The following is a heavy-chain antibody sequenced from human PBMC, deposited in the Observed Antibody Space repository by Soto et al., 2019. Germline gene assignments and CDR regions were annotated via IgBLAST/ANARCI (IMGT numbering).Heavy chain of an antibody. CDR2: IYPSVGRT. Sequence: ASVKVSCKASGYTFTSYYMHWVRQAPGQGLEWMAIIYPSVGRTTYAQKFQGRVTVTRDTSASTVYMELSSLRSEDTAVYYCASDPGSFDYWGQGTLVTVSS. J-gene: IGHJ4*02. CDR3: ASDPGSFDY. V-gene: IGHV1-46*01. CDR1: GYTFTSYY. D-gene: IGHD3-10*01.